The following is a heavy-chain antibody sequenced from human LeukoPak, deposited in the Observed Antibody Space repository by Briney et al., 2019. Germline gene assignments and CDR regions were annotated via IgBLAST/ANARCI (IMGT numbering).Heavy chain of an antibody. Sequence: GASVKVSCKASGYIFTTYSIHWVRQAPGQGLEWMGIINPRGDATTYAQKFQGRVTMTSDTSTTTVYMELSSLTSEDTGLYYCARKWPSRDWFDPWGQGTLVTVSS. CDR1: GYIFTTYS. D-gene: IGHD2-8*01. CDR3: ARKWPSRDWFDP. CDR2: INPRGDAT. J-gene: IGHJ5*02. V-gene: IGHV1-46*01.